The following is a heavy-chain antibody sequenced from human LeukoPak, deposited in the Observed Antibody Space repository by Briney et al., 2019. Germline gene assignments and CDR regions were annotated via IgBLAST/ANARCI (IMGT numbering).Heavy chain of an antibody. V-gene: IGHV4-61*01. J-gene: IGHJ4*02. CDR1: GGSVSSGSYY. Sequence: PSETLSLTCIVSGGSVSSGSYYWSWIRQPPGKGLEWIGIIYYSGSTNYNPSLKSRVTISVDTSKNQFSLKLSSVTAADTAVYYCAREGGYYDSSGYYYLIDYWGQGTLVTVSS. CDR2: IYYSGST. CDR3: AREGGYYDSSGYYYLIDY. D-gene: IGHD3-22*01.